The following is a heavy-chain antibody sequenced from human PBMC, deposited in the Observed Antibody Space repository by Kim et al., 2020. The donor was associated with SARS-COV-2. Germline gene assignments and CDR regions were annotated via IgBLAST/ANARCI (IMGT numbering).Heavy chain of an antibody. Sequence: ASVKVSCKASGYTFTSYGISWVRQAPGQGLEWMGWISAYNGNTNYAQKLQGRVTMTTDTSTSTAYMELRSLRSDDTAVYYCARWGCSGGSCYGMDVWGQGTTVTVSS. CDR3: ARWGCSGGSCYGMDV. CDR1: GYTFTSYG. CDR2: ISAYNGNT. V-gene: IGHV1-18*01. D-gene: IGHD2-15*01. J-gene: IGHJ6*02.